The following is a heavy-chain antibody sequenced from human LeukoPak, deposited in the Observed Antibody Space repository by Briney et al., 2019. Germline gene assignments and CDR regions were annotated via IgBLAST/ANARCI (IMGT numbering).Heavy chain of an antibody. Sequence: GGSLRLSCAASGFTFKTYSMNWVRQAPGKGLEWVSSIDSNGKYTYSADSVKGRYTISRDNSKNTLYLQMNSLRAEDTAVYYCAKVYHVFWSGYLDFWGQGTLVTVSS. CDR1: GFTFKTYS. D-gene: IGHD3-3*01. V-gene: IGHV3-23*05. CDR3: AKVYHVFWSGYLDF. J-gene: IGHJ4*02. CDR2: IDSNGKYT.